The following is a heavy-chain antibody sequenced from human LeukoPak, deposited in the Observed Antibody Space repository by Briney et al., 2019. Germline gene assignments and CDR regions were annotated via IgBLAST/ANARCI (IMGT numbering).Heavy chain of an antibody. D-gene: IGHD3-10*01. Sequence: GGSLRLSCAASGFTFSNHAMTWVRQAPGKGLEWVSSISNSGGSTYYADSVKGRFTISRDNSKNTLFLQMNSLRAEDTAVYFCAKEPTYFYGSGSFSHYLDYWGQGTLVTASS. CDR3: AKEPTYFYGSGSFSHYLDY. V-gene: IGHV3-23*01. CDR2: ISNSGGST. J-gene: IGHJ4*02. CDR1: GFTFSNHA.